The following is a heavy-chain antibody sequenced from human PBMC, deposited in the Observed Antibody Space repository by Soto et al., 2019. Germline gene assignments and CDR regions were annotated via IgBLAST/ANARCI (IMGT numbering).Heavy chain of an antibody. CDR3: AGGGIVGAAFDS. D-gene: IGHD1-26*01. CDR1: GGSISSYY. V-gene: IGHV4-59*01. CDR2: IYYSGST. Sequence: ASETLSLTCTVSGGSISSYYWSWIRQPPGKELQYIGYIYYSGSTNYNPSLKSRVTISDDTSTNQFSLTLSSVTAADTAVYYCAGGGIVGAAFDSWGQGTLVTV. J-gene: IGHJ4*02.